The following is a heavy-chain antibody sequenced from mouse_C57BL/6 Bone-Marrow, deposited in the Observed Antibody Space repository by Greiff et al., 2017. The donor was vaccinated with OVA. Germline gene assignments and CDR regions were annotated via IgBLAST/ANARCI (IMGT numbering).Heavy chain of an antibody. CDR1: GFTFTDYY. V-gene: IGHV7-3*01. D-gene: IGHD2-2*01. CDR2: IRNKANGYTT. CDR3: ARYRRMVFAY. Sequence: EVQVVESGGGLVQPGGSLSLSCAASGFTFTDYYMSWVRQPPGKALEWLGFIRNKANGYTTEYSASVKGRFTISRDNSQSILYLQMNALRAEDSATYYCARYRRMVFAYWGQGTLVTVSA. J-gene: IGHJ3*01.